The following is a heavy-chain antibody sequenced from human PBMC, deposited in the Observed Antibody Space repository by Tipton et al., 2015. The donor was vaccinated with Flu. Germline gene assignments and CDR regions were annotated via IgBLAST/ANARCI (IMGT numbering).Heavy chain of an antibody. CDR3: ARESRGPFYGDYFDY. V-gene: IGHV4-59*01. CDR1: GGSISSYY. J-gene: IGHJ4*02. CDR2: IYYSGST. Sequence: TLSLTCTVSGGSISSYYWSWIRQPPGKGLGWIGYIYYSGSTNYNPSLKSRVTISVDTSKNQFSLKLSSVTAADTAVYYCARESRGPFYGDYFDYWGQGTLVTVSS. D-gene: IGHD4-17*01.